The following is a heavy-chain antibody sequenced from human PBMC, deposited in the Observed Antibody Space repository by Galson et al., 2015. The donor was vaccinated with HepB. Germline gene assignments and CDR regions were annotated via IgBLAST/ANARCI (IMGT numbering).Heavy chain of an antibody. Sequence: QSGAEVKKPGESLKISCKGSGYNFTNYWIAWVRQMPGKGLEWLGIIYPGDSETKYSPSFQGQVTMSADKSTSTIYLQWSSLKASDTAMYYCARRGSSSPRSYYYYGMDVWGQGTTVTVSS. CDR1: GYNFTNYW. D-gene: IGHD6-6*01. CDR3: ARRGSSSPRSYYYYGMDV. CDR2: IYPGDSET. J-gene: IGHJ6*02. V-gene: IGHV5-51*01.